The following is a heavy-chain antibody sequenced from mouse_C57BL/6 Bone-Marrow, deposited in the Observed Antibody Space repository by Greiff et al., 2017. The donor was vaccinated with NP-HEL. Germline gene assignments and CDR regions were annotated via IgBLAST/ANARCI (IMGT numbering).Heavy chain of an antibody. V-gene: IGHV1-81*01. CDR2: IYPRSGNT. D-gene: IGHD2-4*01. Sequence: VKLVESGAELARPGASVKLSCKASGYTFTSYGISWVKQRTGQGLEWIGEIYPRSGNTYYNEKFKGKATLTADKSSSTAYMELRSLTSEDSAVYFCVPRYDSFAYWGQGTLVTVSA. J-gene: IGHJ3*01. CDR3: VPRYDSFAY. CDR1: GYTFTSYG.